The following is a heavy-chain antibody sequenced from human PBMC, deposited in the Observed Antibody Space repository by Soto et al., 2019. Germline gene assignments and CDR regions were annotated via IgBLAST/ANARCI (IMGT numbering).Heavy chain of an antibody. CDR2: IYYSGTT. CDR1: GGSISTGGHF. Sequence: QVQLQESGPGLVKASQTLSLTCTVSGGSISTGGHFWSWIRQHPGKGLEWIGYIYYSGTTHYNSSLKSRVIISVDTSKNQFSLNLSSVTAADTAVYYCARVVSGSPFDSWGQGTLVIVSS. V-gene: IGHV4-31*03. CDR3: ARVVSGSPFDS. J-gene: IGHJ4*02. D-gene: IGHD1-26*01.